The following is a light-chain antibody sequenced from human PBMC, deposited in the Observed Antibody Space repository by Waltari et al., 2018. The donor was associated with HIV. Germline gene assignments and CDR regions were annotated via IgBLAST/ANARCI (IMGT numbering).Light chain of an antibody. J-gene: IGLJ2*01. Sequence: QSVLTQPPSASGIPGQRVTISCSGISSNIGSNDVSWYQQFPGTAPKVIMSANNQRPSGVPDRVSASKSGTSASLAISGLHSEDEADYYCATWDDSLNGPLFGGGTKLTVL. V-gene: IGLV1-44*01. CDR1: SSNIGSND. CDR3: ATWDDSLNGPL. CDR2: ANN.